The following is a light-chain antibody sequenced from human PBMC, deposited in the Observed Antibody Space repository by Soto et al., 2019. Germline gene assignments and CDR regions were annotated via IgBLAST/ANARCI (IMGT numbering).Light chain of an antibody. J-gene: IGLJ1*01. V-gene: IGLV2-14*01. CDR3: SSYTSSSKV. Sequence: QSVLTQPASVSGSPGQSITISCTGTSSDVGGYNYVSWYQQHPGKAPKLMIYEVGNRPSGVSNRFSGSKSGNTASLTISGLQAEDEADYYCSSYTSSSKVFGTGTKGTVL. CDR2: EVG. CDR1: SSDVGGYNY.